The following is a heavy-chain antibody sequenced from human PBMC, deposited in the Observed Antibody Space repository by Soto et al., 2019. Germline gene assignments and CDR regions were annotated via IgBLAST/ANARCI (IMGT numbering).Heavy chain of an antibody. CDR3: AKDKGQMRYCSGGSCYSVVGVFDY. CDR2: ISGSGGST. CDR1: GFTFSSYA. V-gene: IGHV3-23*01. J-gene: IGHJ4*02. D-gene: IGHD2-15*01. Sequence: GGSLRLSCAASGFTFSSYAMSWVRQAPGKGLEWVSAISGSGGSTYYADSVKGRFTISRDNSKNTLYLQMNSLRAEDTAVYYCAKDKGQMRYCSGGSCYSVVGVFDYWGQGTLVTVSS.